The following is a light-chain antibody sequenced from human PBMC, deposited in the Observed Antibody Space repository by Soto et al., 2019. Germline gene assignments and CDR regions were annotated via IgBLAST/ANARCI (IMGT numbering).Light chain of an antibody. Sequence: EIVMTQSPATLSVSPGARATLSCRASQGIGDTLAWYQQKPGQTPRLLIYDTSIRATGVPARFSASRSGAELTITLSSLQSEDCEVYDGQHYVNWPLTFGGGTKVDIK. J-gene: IGKJ4*01. CDR3: QHYVNWPLT. CDR1: QGIGDT. V-gene: IGKV3-15*01. CDR2: DTS.